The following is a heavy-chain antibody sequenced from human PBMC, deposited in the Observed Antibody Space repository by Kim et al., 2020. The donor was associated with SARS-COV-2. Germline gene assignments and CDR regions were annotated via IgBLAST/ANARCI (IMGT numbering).Heavy chain of an antibody. V-gene: IGHV4-38-2*02. CDR3: ARGWMIMVGANFDY. CDR1: GYSISSGYY. Sequence: SETLSLTCTVSGYSISSGYYWGWIRQPPGKGLEWIGSIYHSGSTYYNPSLKSRVTISVDTSKNQFSLKLSSVTAADTAVYYCARGWMIMVGANFDYWGQGTLVTVSS. D-gene: IGHD1-26*01. CDR2: IYHSGST. J-gene: IGHJ4*02.